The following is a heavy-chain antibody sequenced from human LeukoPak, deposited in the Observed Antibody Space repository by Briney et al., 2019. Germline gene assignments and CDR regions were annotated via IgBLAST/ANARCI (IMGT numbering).Heavy chain of an antibody. D-gene: IGHD1-7*01. CDR2: LNGNADNT. J-gene: IGHJ4*02. CDR1: GFTFANYG. Sequence: GGSLGLSCAASGFTFANYGMSWVRQAPGKGLEWVSTLNGNADNTGYADSVKGRFTISRDNAKNSLYLQMNGLRAEDTAFYYCARNNWNYDFQLDYWGQGTLVTVSS. CDR3: ARNNWNYDFQLDY. V-gene: IGHV3-20*04.